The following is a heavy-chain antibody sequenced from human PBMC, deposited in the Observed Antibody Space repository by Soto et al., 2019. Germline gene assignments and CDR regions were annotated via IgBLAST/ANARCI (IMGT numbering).Heavy chain of an antibody. D-gene: IGHD3-22*01. J-gene: IGHJ2*01. V-gene: IGHV1-2*02. CDR3: ARGVIGGSGYYYAHWYFDL. CDR2: INPNSGGT. CDR1: GYTFTGYY. Sequence: GASVKVSCKASGYTFTGYYMHWVRQAPGQGLEWMGWINPNSGGTNCAQKFQGRVTMTRDTSISTAYMELSRLRSDDTAVYYCARGVIGGSGYYYAHWYFDLWGRGTLVTVSS.